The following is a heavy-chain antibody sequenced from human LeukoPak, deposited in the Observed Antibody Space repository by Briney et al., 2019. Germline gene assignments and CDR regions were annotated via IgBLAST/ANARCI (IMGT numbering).Heavy chain of an antibody. V-gene: IGHV4-39*07. D-gene: IGHD3-10*01. J-gene: IGHJ4*02. CDR1: GGSISSSYYY. CDR3: ARQSVVYGSGSYYKSHDY. Sequence: SETLSLTCTVSGGSISSSYYYWGWIRQPPGKGLEWIGSIYSSGSTYYNPSLKSRVTISVDTSKNQFSLKLSSVTAADTAVYYCARQSVVYGSGSYYKSHDYWGQGTLVTVSS. CDR2: IYSSGST.